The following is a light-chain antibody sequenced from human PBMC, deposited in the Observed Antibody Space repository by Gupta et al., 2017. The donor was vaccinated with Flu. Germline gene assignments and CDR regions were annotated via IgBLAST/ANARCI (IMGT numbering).Light chain of an antibody. CDR3: SSFTRTNTWM. Sequence: QSALTQHASVSGSPGQSITISCTGTSSDIGSYDSVSWYQQHPGKAPKLLIYEVSSRPSGVSSRFSASKSGNAASLTISGLQTEDEADYYCSSFTRTNTWMFGGGTKLTVL. CDR2: EVS. V-gene: IGLV2-14*01. J-gene: IGLJ3*02. CDR1: SSDIGSYDS.